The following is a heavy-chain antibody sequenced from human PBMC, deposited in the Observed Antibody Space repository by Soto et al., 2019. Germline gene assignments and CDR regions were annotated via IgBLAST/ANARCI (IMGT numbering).Heavy chain of an antibody. Sequence: GGSLRLSCAGSGFTFRWFGMNWVRQAPGKGLEWVARISNDGSNEYYVDSVKGRFTISRDNSKNTLYLQMNSLRAEDTAMYYCAKDAVGNLDYWGQGTLVTVSS. V-gene: IGHV3-30*18. CDR1: GFTFRWFG. CDR2: ISNDGSNE. D-gene: IGHD2-15*01. J-gene: IGHJ4*02. CDR3: AKDAVGNLDY.